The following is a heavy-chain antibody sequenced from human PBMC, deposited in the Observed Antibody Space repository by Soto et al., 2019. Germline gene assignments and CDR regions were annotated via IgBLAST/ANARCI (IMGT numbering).Heavy chain of an antibody. D-gene: IGHD1-1*01. CDR2: IYYSGST. V-gene: IGHV4-59*01. CDR3: ARIGNRGRQIYGMDV. CDR1: GGSISSYY. Sequence: QVQLQESGPGLVKPSETLSLTCTVSGGSISSYYWSWIRQPPGKGLEWIGYIYYSGSTNYNPSLKSRVTISVDTSKNQFSLKLSSVTAADTAVYYCARIGNRGRQIYGMDVWGQGTTVTVSS. J-gene: IGHJ6*02.